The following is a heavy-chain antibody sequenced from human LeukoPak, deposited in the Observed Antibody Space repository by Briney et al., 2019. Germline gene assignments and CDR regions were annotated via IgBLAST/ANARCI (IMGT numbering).Heavy chain of an antibody. V-gene: IGHV3-15*07. Sequence: GGSLRLSCAASGSSFSDAWMNWVRQAPGKGLEWVGHIRSKADGGTPDYIAPVKGRFTISRDDSKDTLYLQMNSLNTEDTAMYYCTTRSPARYCSDGACYSSADYWGQGTLVTVSS. CDR2: IRSKADGGTP. CDR1: GSSFSDAW. D-gene: IGHD2-15*01. J-gene: IGHJ4*02. CDR3: TTRSPARYCSDGACYSSADY.